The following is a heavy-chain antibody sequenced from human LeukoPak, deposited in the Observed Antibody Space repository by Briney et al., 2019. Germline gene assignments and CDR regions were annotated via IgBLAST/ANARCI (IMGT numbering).Heavy chain of an antibody. J-gene: IGHJ4*02. CDR2: ISGSGSST. CDR3: AKDRATEDLHPFDY. Sequence: PGGSLRLSCTVSGVTVSSNSMSWVRQAPGKGLQWVSAISGSGSSTYYADSVKGRFTTSRDNSKNTLYLQMNSLRAEDTAVYYCAKDRATEDLHPFDYWGQGTLVTVSS. D-gene: IGHD1-14*01. V-gene: IGHV3-23*01. CDR1: GVTVSSNS.